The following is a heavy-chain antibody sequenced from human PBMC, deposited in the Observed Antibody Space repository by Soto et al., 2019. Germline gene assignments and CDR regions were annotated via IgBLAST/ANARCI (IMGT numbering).Heavy chain of an antibody. Sequence: PSETLSLTCTVSGGSISSYYWSWIRQPPGKGLEWIGYIYYSGSTNYNPSLKSRVTISVDTSKNQFSLKLSSVTAADTAVYYCAXSIAYCGGDCYPYYFDYWGQGTLVTVSS. CDR3: AXSIAYCGGDCYPYYFDY. J-gene: IGHJ4*02. CDR2: IYYSGST. CDR1: GGSISSYY. D-gene: IGHD2-21*02. V-gene: IGHV4-59*01.